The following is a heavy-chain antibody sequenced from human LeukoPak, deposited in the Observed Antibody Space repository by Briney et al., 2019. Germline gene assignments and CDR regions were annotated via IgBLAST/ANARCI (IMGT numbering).Heavy chain of an antibody. V-gene: IGHV4-34*01. CDR1: GGSFSGYY. CDR2: INHSGST. CDR3: ARVSTMVRGVISYYYYDMDV. D-gene: IGHD3-10*01. Sequence: KTSETLSLTCAVYGGSFSGYYWSWIRQPPGKGLEWIGEINHSGSTNYNPSLKSRVTISVDTSKNQFSLKLSSVTAADTAVYYCARVSTMVRGVISYYYYDMDVWGKGTTVTVSS. J-gene: IGHJ6*04.